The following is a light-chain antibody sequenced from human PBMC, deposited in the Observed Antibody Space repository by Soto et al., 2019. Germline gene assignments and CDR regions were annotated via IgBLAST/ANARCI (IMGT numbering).Light chain of an antibody. CDR3: QQLFDSPIT. J-gene: IGKJ5*01. CDR2: AAS. CDR1: QDIGGR. Sequence: DIQMTQSPSSVSASVGDRITITFRASQDIGGRLAWFQQKPGKAPQYLIYAASTLESGVPSRFSATVSGTEFSLTITSLQPEDFATYYCQQLFDSPITFGQGTRLEI. V-gene: IGKV1-12*01.